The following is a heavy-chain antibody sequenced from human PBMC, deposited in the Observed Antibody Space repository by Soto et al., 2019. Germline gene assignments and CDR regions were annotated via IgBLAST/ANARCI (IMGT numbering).Heavy chain of an antibody. CDR1: GFTFSSYA. J-gene: IGHJ6*02. CDR3: AKDPFVRGVIMKANYGMDV. Sequence: PGGSLRLSCAASGFTFSSYAMSWVRQAPGKGLEWVSAISGSGGSTYYADSVKGRFTISRDNSKNTLYLQMNSLRAEDMAVYYCAKDPFVRGVIMKANYGMDVWGQGTTVTVSS. CDR2: ISGSGGST. D-gene: IGHD3-10*02. V-gene: IGHV3-23*01.